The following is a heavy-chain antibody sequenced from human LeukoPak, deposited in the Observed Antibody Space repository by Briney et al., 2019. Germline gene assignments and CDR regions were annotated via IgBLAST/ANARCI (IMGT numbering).Heavy chain of an antibody. J-gene: IGHJ4*02. V-gene: IGHV5-51*01. Sequence: KVSCKGSGYSLTSYWIGWMSQIPGKGQDEMGIIYPGHSDTRYSPSFQGQVTISADKSISTAYLQWSSLKASDTAMYYCARSYSGKRDYFDYWGQGTLVTVSS. CDR2: IYPGHSDT. CDR1: GYSLTSYW. CDR3: ARSYSGKRDYFDY. D-gene: IGHD1-26*01.